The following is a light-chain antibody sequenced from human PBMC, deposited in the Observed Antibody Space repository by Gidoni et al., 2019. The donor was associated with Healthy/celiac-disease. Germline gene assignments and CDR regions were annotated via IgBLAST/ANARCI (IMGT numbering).Light chain of an antibody. CDR2: DAS. V-gene: IGKV3-11*01. CDR1: QSVSSY. J-gene: IGKJ3*01. CDR3: QQRSNWPPG. Sequence: EIVLTQSPATLSLSPGERATLSCRASQSVSSYLAWYQQKPGQAPRLLIYDASNRATCIPARFSGSGSGTDFTLTISSLEPEDFAVYYCQQRSNWPPGFGPGTKVDIK.